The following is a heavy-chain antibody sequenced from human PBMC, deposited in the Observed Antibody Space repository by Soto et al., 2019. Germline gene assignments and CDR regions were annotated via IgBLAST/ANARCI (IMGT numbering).Heavy chain of an antibody. CDR3: ARAWGHCYGGPCSSPFDY. Sequence: PGGSLRLSCAASGFIFRSYSMSWVRQAPGKGLEWVSSISSSSRYIYNTDSLKGRFTISRDNAQNSLYLQMNSLTAEDTAVYYCARAWGHCYGGPCSSPFDYWGQGARVTVSS. CDR1: GFIFRSYS. J-gene: IGHJ4*02. V-gene: IGHV3-21*01. D-gene: IGHD2-15*01. CDR2: ISSSSRYI.